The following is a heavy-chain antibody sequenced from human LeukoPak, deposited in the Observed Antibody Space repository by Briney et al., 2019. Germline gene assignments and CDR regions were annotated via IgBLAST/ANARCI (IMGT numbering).Heavy chain of an antibody. V-gene: IGHV1-8*01. Sequence: ASVKVSCKASGFTFTSYDINWVRQAPGQGLEWMGWMNPNSGNTGYAQRFQGRVTMTRNTSISTAFMELRSLTSEDTAVYFCTRNRPLPFRALDYWGQGTLVTVSS. CDR3: TRNRPLPFRALDY. D-gene: IGHD3-10*01. J-gene: IGHJ4*02. CDR1: GFTFTSYD. CDR2: MNPNSGNT.